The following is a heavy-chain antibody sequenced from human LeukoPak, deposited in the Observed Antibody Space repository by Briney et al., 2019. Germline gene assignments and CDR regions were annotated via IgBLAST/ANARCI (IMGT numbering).Heavy chain of an antibody. CDR2: INMDGTTT. D-gene: IGHD1-26*01. CDR3: AKDLELAPFDY. J-gene: IGHJ4*02. V-gene: IGHV3-74*01. CDR1: GFTFSSNW. Sequence: GGSLRLSCAASGFTFSSNWMHWVRQTPGKGLLWVSRINMDGTTTTYADSVKGRFTISRDNAKNTLYLQMNNLGAEDTAVYYCAKDLELAPFDYWGQGTLVTVSS.